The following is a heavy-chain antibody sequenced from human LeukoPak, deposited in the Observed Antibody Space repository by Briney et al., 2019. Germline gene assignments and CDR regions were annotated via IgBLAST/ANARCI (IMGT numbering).Heavy chain of an antibody. CDR3: ATTFSGWYGVFDY. V-gene: IGHV1-2*02. CDR1: GYTFTGYY. Sequence: ASVKVSCEASGYTFTGYYMHWVRQAPGQGLEWMGWINPNSGGTNYAQKFQGRVTMTRDTSISTAYMELSRLRSDDTAVYYCATTFSGWYGVFDYWGQGTLVTVSS. CDR2: INPNSGGT. D-gene: IGHD6-19*01. J-gene: IGHJ4*02.